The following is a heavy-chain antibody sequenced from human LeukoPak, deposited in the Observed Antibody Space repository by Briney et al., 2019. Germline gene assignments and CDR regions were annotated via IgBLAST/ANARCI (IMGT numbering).Heavy chain of an antibody. V-gene: IGHV1-2*02. CDR2: INPNSGGT. J-gene: IGHJ4*02. CDR3: ARDLTYDSSGYSYTYYFDY. Sequence: ASVKVSCKASGYTFTGYYMHWVRQAPGQGLEWMGWINPNSGGTNYAQKFQGRVTMTRDTSISTAYMELSRLRSDDTAVYYCARDLTYDSSGYSYTYYFDYWGQGTLVTVSS. CDR1: GYTFTGYY. D-gene: IGHD3-22*01.